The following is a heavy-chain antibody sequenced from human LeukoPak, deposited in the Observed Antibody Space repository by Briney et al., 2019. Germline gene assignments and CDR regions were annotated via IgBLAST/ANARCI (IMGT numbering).Heavy chain of an antibody. CDR2: IKGDGSET. CDR1: GFTLSTYW. V-gene: IGHV3-7*01. Sequence: PGGSLRLSCAASGFTLSTYWMNWVRQAPGKGLEWVADIKGDGSETYYVDSVKGRFTISRDNAKNSLYLQMNSLRAEDTAVYYCARGTRVVYGDLYYFDYWGQGTLVTVSS. J-gene: IGHJ4*02. CDR3: ARGTRVVYGDLYYFDY. D-gene: IGHD4-17*01.